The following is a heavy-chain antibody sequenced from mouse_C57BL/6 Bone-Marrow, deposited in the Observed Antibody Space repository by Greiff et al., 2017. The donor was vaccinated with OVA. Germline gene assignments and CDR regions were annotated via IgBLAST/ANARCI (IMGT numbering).Heavy chain of an antibody. D-gene: IGHD2-3*01. CDR3: LLDGYYERAMDY. J-gene: IGHJ4*01. Sequence: LMESGAELASPGASVTLSCKASGYTFTDHIMNWVKKRPGQGLEWIGRIYPVSGGTNYNQKFMGKATFSVDRSSSTVYMVLNSLTSEDPAVYYCLLDGYYERAMDYWGQGTAVTVSS. CDR1: GYTFTDHI. V-gene: IGHV1-11*01. CDR2: IYPVSGGT.